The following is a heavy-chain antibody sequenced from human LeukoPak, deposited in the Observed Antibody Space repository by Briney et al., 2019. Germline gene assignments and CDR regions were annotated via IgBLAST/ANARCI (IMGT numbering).Heavy chain of an antibody. D-gene: IGHD6-13*01. J-gene: IGHJ4*02. CDR2: IRYDGSNK. CDR3: AKTYSSSRRQYYFDY. Sequence: PGGSLRLSYAASGFTFSSYGMHWVRQAPGKGLEWVAFIRYDGSNKYYADSVKGRFTISRDNSKNTLYLQMNSLRAEDTAVYYCAKTYSSSRRQYYFDYWGQGTLVTVSS. V-gene: IGHV3-30*02. CDR1: GFTFSSYG.